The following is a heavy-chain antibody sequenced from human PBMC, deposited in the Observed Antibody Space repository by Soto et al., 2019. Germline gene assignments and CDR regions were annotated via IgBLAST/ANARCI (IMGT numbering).Heavy chain of an antibody. D-gene: IGHD2-2*01. CDR3: ARPLIVVVPAARYYYGRDV. V-gene: IGHV1-8*01. CDR1: GYTFTSYD. J-gene: IGHJ6*02. Sequence: QVQLVQSGAEVKKPGASVKVSCKASGYTFTSYDINWVRQATGQGLEWMGWMNPNSGNTGYAQKFQGRVTMTRNASISTAYMELSSLSSEDTAVYYCARPLIVVVPAARYYYGRDVWGQGTTVTGSS. CDR2: MNPNSGNT.